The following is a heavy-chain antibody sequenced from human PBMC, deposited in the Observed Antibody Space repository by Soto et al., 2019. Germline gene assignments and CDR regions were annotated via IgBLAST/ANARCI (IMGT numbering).Heavy chain of an antibody. CDR2: IDPSDSYT. D-gene: IGHD3-22*01. CDR1: GYIFTSQW. Sequence: EVQLVQSGAEMKKPGESLRISCKASGYIFTSQWISWVRQMPGQGLEWMGRIDPSDSYTKYSPSFQGHVTISVDKSTNTAYLQRSSLKASDTAMYYCARHVYDSRGLPPHVDAFDIWGQGTMVTVSS. V-gene: IGHV5-10-1*03. J-gene: IGHJ3*02. CDR3: ARHVYDSRGLPPHVDAFDI.